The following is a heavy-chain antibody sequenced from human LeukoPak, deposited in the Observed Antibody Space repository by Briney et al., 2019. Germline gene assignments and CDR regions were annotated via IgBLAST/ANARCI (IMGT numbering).Heavy chain of an antibody. J-gene: IGHJ4*02. D-gene: IGHD4-17*01. Sequence: SETLSLTCAVYGGSFSGYYWSWIRQPPGKGLEWIGEINHSGSTNYNPSLKSRVTISVDTSKNQFSLKLSSVTAADTAVYYCAREVEDYGDYWYYFDYWGQGTLVTVSS. V-gene: IGHV4-34*01. CDR2: INHSGST. CDR1: GGSFSGYY. CDR3: AREVEDYGDYWYYFDY.